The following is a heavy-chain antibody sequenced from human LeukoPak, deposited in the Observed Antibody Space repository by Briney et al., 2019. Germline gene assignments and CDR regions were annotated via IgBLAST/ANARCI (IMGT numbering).Heavy chain of an antibody. CDR3: ARAGITSGWVQNMDY. CDR1: GYTFTSYG. CDR2: ISAYNGNT. Sequence: GASVKVSCKAPGYTFTSYGINWVRQAPGQGLEWMGWISAYNGNTKHAQKLQGRVTMTTDTSTSTAYMELRSLRSDDTAVYYCARAGITSGWVQNMDYWGQGTLVTVSS. V-gene: IGHV1-18*01. J-gene: IGHJ4*02. D-gene: IGHD6-19*01.